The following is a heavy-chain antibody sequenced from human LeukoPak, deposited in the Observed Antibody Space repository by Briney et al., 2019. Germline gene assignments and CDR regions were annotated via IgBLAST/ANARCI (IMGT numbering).Heavy chain of an antibody. D-gene: IGHD6-6*01. J-gene: IGHJ4*02. CDR2: INPNSGST. Sequence: ASVKVSCKASGGTFSSYAISWVRQAPGQGLEWMGWINPNSGSTNYAQKFQGRVTMTRDTSISTAYMELSRLRSDDTAVYYCAKTKFEYSSSSNFDYWGQGTLVTVSS. V-gene: IGHV1-2*02. CDR3: AKTKFEYSSSSNFDY. CDR1: GGTFSSYA.